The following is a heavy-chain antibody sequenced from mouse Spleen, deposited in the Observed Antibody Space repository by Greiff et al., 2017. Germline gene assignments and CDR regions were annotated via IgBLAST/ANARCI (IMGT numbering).Heavy chain of an antibody. J-gene: IGHJ3*01. D-gene: IGHD3-2*01. CDR1: GFSFNTYA. V-gene: IGHV10-1*01. CDR3: VVDSSGLGFAY. CDR2: IRSKSNNYAT. Sequence: EVKLVESGGGLVQPKGSLKLSCAASGFSFNTYAMNWVRQAPGKGLEWVARIRSKSNNYATYYADSVKDRFTISRDDSESMLYLQMNNLKTEDTAMYYCVVDSSGLGFAYWGQGTLVTVSA.